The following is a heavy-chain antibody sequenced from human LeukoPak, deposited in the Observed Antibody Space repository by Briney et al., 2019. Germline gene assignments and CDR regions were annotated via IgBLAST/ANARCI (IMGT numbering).Heavy chain of an antibody. Sequence: PGGSLRLSCAASGFTVSSNYRSWVRQAPGKGLEWVSVIYSGGSTYYADSVKGRFTISRDNSKNTLYLQMNSLRAEDTAVYYCARSNPSHPGSDYWGQGTLVTVSS. J-gene: IGHJ4*02. V-gene: IGHV3-53*01. CDR1: GFTVSSNY. CDR3: ARSNPSHPGSDY. CDR2: IYSGGST.